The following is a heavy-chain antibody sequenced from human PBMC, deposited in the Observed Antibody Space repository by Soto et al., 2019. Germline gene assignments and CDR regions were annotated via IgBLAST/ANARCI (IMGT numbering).Heavy chain of an antibody. Sequence: EVQLVESGGDSVQPGGSLRLSCAASGFPFSSYWMHWVRHTPGKGLEWFSRISGDGTTIYYADSVTGRFSVSRDNAKNTLSLQMSGLGAEDTAVYYCAREYYGLLTGYYNDHWGQGNLVSVSS. D-gene: IGHD3-9*01. CDR1: GFPFSSYW. V-gene: IGHV3-74*01. CDR3: AREYYGLLTGYYNDH. J-gene: IGHJ4*02. CDR2: ISGDGTTI.